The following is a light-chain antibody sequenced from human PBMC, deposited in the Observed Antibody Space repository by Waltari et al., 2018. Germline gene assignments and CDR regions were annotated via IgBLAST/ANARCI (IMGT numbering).Light chain of an antibody. CDR2: KAS. J-gene: IGKJ1*01. CDR1: QEIINL. Sequence: DIQMTQYPSPLYASVGGRGTITCRASQEIINLLACYQHNPGKAPKLLIYKASSLQSGVPSRFSGSGSGTDFTLTISSLQPEDFATYYCQQYNSAPRTFGQGTKVEIK. V-gene: IGKV1-5*03. CDR3: QQYNSAPRT.